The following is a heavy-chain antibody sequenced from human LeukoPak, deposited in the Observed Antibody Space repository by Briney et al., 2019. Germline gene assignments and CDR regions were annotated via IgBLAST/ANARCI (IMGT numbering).Heavy chain of an antibody. J-gene: IGHJ5*02. CDR2: ISGSGSTI. CDR1: GFTFSIYE. CDR3: ARGRWFDP. Sequence: GGSLRLSCAASGFTFSIYEMNWVRQAPGKGLEWVSFISGSGSTIHFADSVKGRFTISRDNAKNSLYLQMNSLRGEDTAVYYCARGRWFDPWGQGTLVTVSS. V-gene: IGHV3-48*03.